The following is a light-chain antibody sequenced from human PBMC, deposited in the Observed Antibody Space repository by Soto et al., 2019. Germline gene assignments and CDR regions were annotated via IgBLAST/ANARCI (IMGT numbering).Light chain of an antibody. CDR2: DVN. J-gene: IGLJ1*01. V-gene: IGLV2-11*01. CDR3: CSFAGSFTSDV. CDR1: TNY. Sequence: QSALTQPRSVSGSPGQSVTISCTGTTNYVSWFQQHPGKAPKLIIYDVNKRPSGVPGRFSGSKSGNTASLTISGLQAEDAADYYCCSFAGSFTSDVFGTGTKLTVL.